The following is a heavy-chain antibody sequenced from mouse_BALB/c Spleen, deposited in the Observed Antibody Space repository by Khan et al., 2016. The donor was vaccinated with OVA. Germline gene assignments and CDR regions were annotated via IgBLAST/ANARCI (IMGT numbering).Heavy chain of an antibody. CDR3: ARQPYYHYYIMDY. D-gene: IGHD2-10*01. V-gene: IGHV2-6-1*01. Sequence: QVQLKESGPALVAPSQSLSITCTISGFSLTNYGVHWVRQPPGKGLEWLVVIWSDGSTTYNSALKSRLSISKDNSKSQVFLKMNSLQTEDTAMYYCARQPYYHYYIMDYWGQGTSVTVSA. CDR1: GFSLTNYG. CDR2: IWSDGST. J-gene: IGHJ4*01.